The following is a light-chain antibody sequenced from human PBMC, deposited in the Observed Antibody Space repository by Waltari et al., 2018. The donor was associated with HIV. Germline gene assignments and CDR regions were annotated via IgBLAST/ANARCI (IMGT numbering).Light chain of an antibody. V-gene: IGKV3-11*01. CDR1: QSVSTS. Sequence: EIVLTQSPATMSLSPGERATLSCRASQSVSTSFAWYQQKPGQAPTLLIYDVSNRATGIPARFSCSGSGTDFTLTISSLEPEDFAVYYRQQRSNWPLTFGGGTKVEIK. CDR3: QQRSNWPLT. J-gene: IGKJ4*01. CDR2: DVS.